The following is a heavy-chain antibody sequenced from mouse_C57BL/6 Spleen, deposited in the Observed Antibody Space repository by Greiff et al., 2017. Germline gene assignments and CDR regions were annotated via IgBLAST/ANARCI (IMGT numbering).Heavy chain of an antibody. J-gene: IGHJ2*01. D-gene: IGHD1-1*01. Sequence: EVTLVESGGGLVKPGGSLKLSCAASGFTFSSYAMSWVRQTPEKRLEWVATISDGGSYTYYPDNVKGRFTISRDNAKNNLYLQMSHLKSEDTAMYDCARDYYYGSSPYYFDYWGQGTTLTVSS. CDR1: GFTFSSYA. V-gene: IGHV5-4*01. CDR3: ARDYYYGSSPYYFDY. CDR2: ISDGGSYT.